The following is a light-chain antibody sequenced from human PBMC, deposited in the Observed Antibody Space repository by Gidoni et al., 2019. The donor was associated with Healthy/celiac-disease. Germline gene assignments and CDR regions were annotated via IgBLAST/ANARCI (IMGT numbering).Light chain of an antibody. CDR1: QSVSSSY. CDR2: GAS. Sequence: EIVLTQSPGTLSLSPGERATLSCRASQSVSSSYLSWYQQKPAQAPRLLIYGASSRATGIPDRFSGSGSGTDFTLTISGLEPEDFAVYYCQQYGSSPLFGQGTKLEIK. V-gene: IGKV3-20*01. J-gene: IGKJ2*01. CDR3: QQYGSSPL.